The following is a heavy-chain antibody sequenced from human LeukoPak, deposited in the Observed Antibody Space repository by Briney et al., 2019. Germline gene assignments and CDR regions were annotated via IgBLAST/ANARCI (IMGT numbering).Heavy chain of an antibody. D-gene: IGHD3-9*01. Sequence: ASVKVSCKASGYTFTGYYMHWVRQAPGQGLEWMGWINPNSGGTNYAQKFQGRVTMTRDTSISTAYMELSRLRSDDTAVYYCSRILTGYYYFDYWGQGTQVTVSS. CDR2: INPNSGGT. CDR1: GYTFTGYY. J-gene: IGHJ4*02. V-gene: IGHV1-2*02. CDR3: SRILTGYYYFDY.